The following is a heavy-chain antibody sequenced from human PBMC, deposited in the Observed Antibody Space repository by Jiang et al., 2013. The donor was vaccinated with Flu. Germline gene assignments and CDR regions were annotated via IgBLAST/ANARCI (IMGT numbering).Heavy chain of an antibody. J-gene: IGHJ4*02. CDR3: ARGADNDFWSGYYQFDS. Sequence: GSGLVKPSQTLSLTCTVSGASISSGDHYWSWIRQSPGKGLEWIGYIYDRGSTYYSPSLRSRVAIAAGTSKNQFSLELNSVAAADTAVYYCARGADNDFWSGYYQFDSWGQGILVTVSS. CDR1: GASISSGDHY. D-gene: IGHD3-3*01. V-gene: IGHV4-30-4*01. CDR2: IYDRGST.